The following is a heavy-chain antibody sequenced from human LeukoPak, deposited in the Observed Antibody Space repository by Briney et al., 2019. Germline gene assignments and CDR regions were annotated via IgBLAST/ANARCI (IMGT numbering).Heavy chain of an antibody. Sequence: SETLSLTCTVSGYSISSGYYWGWIRQPPGKGLEWIGSIYHSGSTYYNPSLKSRVTISVDTSKNQFSLKLSSVTAADTAVYYCARVNWDFDWSFDYWGQRTPVTVSS. D-gene: IGHD3-9*01. J-gene: IGHJ4*02. CDR3: ARVNWDFDWSFDY. CDR1: GYSISSGYY. V-gene: IGHV4-38-2*02. CDR2: IYHSGST.